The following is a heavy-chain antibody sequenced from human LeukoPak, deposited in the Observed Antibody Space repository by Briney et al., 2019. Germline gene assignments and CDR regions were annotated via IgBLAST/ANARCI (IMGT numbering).Heavy chain of an antibody. CDR2: ISSSSSTI. Sequence: GGSLRLSCAASGFNFCSYSMNWVRQAPGKGLEWVSYISSSSSTIYYADSVKGRFTISRDNAKNSLYLQMNSLRAEDTAVYYCAREYYDFWSGYYPQLDYWGQGTLVTVSS. CDR3: AREYYDFWSGYYPQLDY. CDR1: GFNFCSYS. V-gene: IGHV3-48*01. J-gene: IGHJ4*02. D-gene: IGHD3-3*01.